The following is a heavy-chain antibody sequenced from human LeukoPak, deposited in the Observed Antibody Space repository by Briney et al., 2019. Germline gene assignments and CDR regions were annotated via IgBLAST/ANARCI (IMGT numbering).Heavy chain of an antibody. Sequence: GGSLRLSCAASGFTFSSYWMSWVRQAPGKGLEWVANIKQDGSEKYYVDSVKGRFTISRDNAKNSLYLQMNSLRAEDTAVYYCARATVTGDGYNMDYWGQGTLVTVSS. J-gene: IGHJ4*02. CDR1: GFTFSSYW. D-gene: IGHD5-24*01. CDR3: ARATVTGDGYNMDY. CDR2: IKQDGSEK. V-gene: IGHV3-7*01.